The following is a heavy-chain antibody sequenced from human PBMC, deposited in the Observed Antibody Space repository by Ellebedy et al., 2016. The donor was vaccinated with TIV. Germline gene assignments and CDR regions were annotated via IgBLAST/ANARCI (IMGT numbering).Heavy chain of an antibody. J-gene: IGHJ6*02. D-gene: IGHD2-2*01. CDR3: AQDIVVVPADHYYYYGMDV. CDR2: IIPIFGTA. V-gene: IGHV1-69*06. Sequence: SVKVSXXASGYTFTSYGISWVRQAPGQGLEWMGGIIPIFGTANYAQKFQGRVTITADKSTSTAYMELSSLRSEDTAVYYCAQDIVVVPADHYYYYGMDVWGQGTTVTVSS. CDR1: GYTFTSYG.